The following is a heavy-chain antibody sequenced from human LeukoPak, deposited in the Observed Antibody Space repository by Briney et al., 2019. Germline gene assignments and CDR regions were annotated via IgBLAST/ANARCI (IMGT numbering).Heavy chain of an antibody. D-gene: IGHD3-22*01. CDR1: GFTFSSYW. CDR3: AREVDSSLGDY. CDR2: INTDGSST. J-gene: IGHJ4*02. V-gene: IGHV3-74*01. Sequence: GGSLRLSCAASGFTFSSYWMHWVRQAPGKGLVWVSRINTDGSSTSYADSVKGRFTISRDNAKNTLYLQMNSLRAEDTAVYYCAREVDSSLGDYWGQGTLVTVSS.